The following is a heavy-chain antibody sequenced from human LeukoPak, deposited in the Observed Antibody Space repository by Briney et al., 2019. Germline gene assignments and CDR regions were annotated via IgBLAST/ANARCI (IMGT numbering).Heavy chain of an antibody. Sequence: GGSLRLSCAASRFTVSSNYMSWVRQAPGKGLEWVSFIYSSGSTYYADSVRGRYTISRDNSNNTLYLQMNSLRVEDTAVYYCARGRFGLSLDYWGQGTLVTVSS. CDR1: RFTVSSNY. V-gene: IGHV3-66*01. CDR3: ARGRFGLSLDY. J-gene: IGHJ4*02. D-gene: IGHD3-16*01. CDR2: IYSSGST.